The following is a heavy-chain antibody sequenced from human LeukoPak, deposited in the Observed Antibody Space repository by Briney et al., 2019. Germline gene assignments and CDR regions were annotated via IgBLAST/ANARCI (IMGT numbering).Heavy chain of an antibody. CDR2: TNPNRGGT. CDR1: GYTFTDYH. D-gene: IGHD1-26*01. Sequence: GASVKVSCKASGYTFTDYHIHWVRQAPGQGLEWMGWTNPNRGGTNYAGKFQGRVTMTSDTSISTAYMDLSRLRSDDTAVYYCARRYSNSSEGFDYWGQGTLVTVSS. CDR3: ARRYSNSSEGFDY. V-gene: IGHV1-2*02. J-gene: IGHJ4*02.